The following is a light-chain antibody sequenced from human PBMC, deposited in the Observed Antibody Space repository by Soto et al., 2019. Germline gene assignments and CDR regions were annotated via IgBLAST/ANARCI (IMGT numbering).Light chain of an antibody. CDR1: QGISSF. CDR3: QQLNTHPYT. J-gene: IGKJ2*01. CDR2: AAS. Sequence: DIQLTQSPSFLSAAVGDRVTLTCRASQGISSFFAWYQQKPGKAPKLLISAASTLPSGVPSRLSGSGSGTEFPLTISRLQTEDFATYYCQQLNTHPYTFGQGTKLEIK. V-gene: IGKV1-9*01.